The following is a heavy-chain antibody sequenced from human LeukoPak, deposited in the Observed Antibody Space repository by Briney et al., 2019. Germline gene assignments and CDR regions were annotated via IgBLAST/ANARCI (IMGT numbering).Heavy chain of an antibody. D-gene: IGHD3-3*01. CDR2: ISWNSGSI. Sequence: GRSLRLSCAASGFTFDDYAMHWVRQAPGKGLEWVSGISWNSGSIGYADSVKGRFTISRDNAKNSLYLQMNSLRAEDMALYYCAKDLSEWLLSAFGIWGQGTMVTVSS. CDR1: GFTFDDYA. CDR3: AKDLSEWLLSAFGI. J-gene: IGHJ3*02. V-gene: IGHV3-9*03.